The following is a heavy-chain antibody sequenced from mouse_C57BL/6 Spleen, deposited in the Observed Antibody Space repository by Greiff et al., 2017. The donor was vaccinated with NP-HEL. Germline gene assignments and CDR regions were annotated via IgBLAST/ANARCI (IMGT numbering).Heavy chain of an antibody. CDR2: IYPGSGST. Sequence: VQLQQSGAELVKPGASVKMSCKASGYTFTSSWITWVKQRPGQGLEWIGDIYPGSGSTNYNEKFKSKATLTVDTSSSTAYMQLSSLTSEDSAVYCGEVQETYDGKRLGYFDVWGTGTTVTVSS. V-gene: IGHV1-55*01. CDR1: GYTFTSSW. D-gene: IGHD2-10*01. CDR3: EVQETYDGKRLGYFDV. J-gene: IGHJ1*03.